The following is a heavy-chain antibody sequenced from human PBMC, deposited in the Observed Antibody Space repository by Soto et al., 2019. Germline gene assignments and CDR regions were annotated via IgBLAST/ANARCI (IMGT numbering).Heavy chain of an antibody. V-gene: IGHV3-23*01. CDR2: ISGSGGST. J-gene: IGHJ4*02. CDR3: AKFHCSSTSCYLRGFGY. D-gene: IGHD2-2*01. Sequence: GGSPRLSCVASGFTFSSYPMTWVRQAPGKVLEWVSAISGSGGSTYYADSVKGRFTISRDNSKNTLYLQMNSLRAEDTAVYYCAKFHCSSTSCYLRGFGYWGQGTLVTVSS. CDR1: GFTFSSYP.